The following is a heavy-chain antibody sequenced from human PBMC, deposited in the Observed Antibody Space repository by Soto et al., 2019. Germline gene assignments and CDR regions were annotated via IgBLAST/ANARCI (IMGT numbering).Heavy chain of an antibody. Sequence: EVQLVESGGTLEQPDRSLRLSCAVSGFMFEDYAMHWVRQAPGKGLEWVSGINWNGVNKGYADSVLGRFTISRDNAKKSLYLQMNYLRPEDTALYFCAKDVDRLGELWGYFQNWGQGTLVTVSS. V-gene: IGHV3-9*01. CDR3: AKDVDRLGELWGYFQN. CDR2: INWNGVNK. CDR1: GFMFEDYA. D-gene: IGHD3-16*01. J-gene: IGHJ1*01.